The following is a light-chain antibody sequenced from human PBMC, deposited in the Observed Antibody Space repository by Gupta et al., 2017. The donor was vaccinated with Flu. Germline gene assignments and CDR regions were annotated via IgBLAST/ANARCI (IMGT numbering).Light chain of an antibody. CDR3: QQCNNYPLT. CDR1: QGISSA. Sequence: AIQFTQSPSSLSASVGDRVTITCRASQGISSALAWYQQKPGKAPKLLIYDASSVESGVPSRFSGSGSGTDFTLTISSLQPEDFATYYCQQCNNYPLTFGGGTKVEIK. V-gene: IGKV1D-13*01. J-gene: IGKJ4*01. CDR2: DAS.